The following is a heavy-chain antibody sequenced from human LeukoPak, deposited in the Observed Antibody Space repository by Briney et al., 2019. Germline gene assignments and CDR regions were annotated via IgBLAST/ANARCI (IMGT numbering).Heavy chain of an antibody. CDR1: GFTFSNAW. Sequence: PGGSLRLSCAASGFTFSNAWMSWVRQAPGKGLEWVGRIKSKTDGGTTDYAAPVEGRFTISRDDSKNTLYLQMNSLKTEDTAVYYCTRYSSSWYRWFDPWGQGTLVTVSS. V-gene: IGHV3-15*01. CDR2: IKSKTDGGTT. J-gene: IGHJ5*02. D-gene: IGHD6-13*01. CDR3: TRYSSSWYRWFDP.